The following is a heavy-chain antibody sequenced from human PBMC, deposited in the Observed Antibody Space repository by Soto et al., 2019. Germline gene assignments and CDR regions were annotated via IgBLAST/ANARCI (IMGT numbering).Heavy chain of an antibody. CDR3: AKDKWDIVVVPAAIEHYYYYYYMDV. D-gene: IGHD2-2*02. V-gene: IGHV3-23*01. Sequence: GGSLRLSCAASGFTFSSYAMSWVRQAPGKGLEWVSAISGSGGSTYYADSVKGRFTISRDNSKNTLYLQMNSLRAEDTAVYYCAKDKWDIVVVPAAIEHYYYYYYMDVWGKGTTVTVSS. CDR1: GFTFSSYA. J-gene: IGHJ6*03. CDR2: ISGSGGST.